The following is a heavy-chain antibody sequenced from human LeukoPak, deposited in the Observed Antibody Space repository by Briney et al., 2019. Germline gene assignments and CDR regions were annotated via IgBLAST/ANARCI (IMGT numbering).Heavy chain of an antibody. J-gene: IGHJ4*02. CDR1: GGSFSGYY. CDR2: INHSGST. CDR3: ARGAGYYDFWSATSRPFDY. Sequence: SETLSLTCAVYGGSFSGYYWSWIRQPPGKGLEWVGEINHSGSTNYNPSLKSRVTISVGTSKNQFSLKLSSVTAADTAVYYCARGAGYYDFWSATSRPFDYWGQGTLVTVSS. V-gene: IGHV4-34*01. D-gene: IGHD3-3*01.